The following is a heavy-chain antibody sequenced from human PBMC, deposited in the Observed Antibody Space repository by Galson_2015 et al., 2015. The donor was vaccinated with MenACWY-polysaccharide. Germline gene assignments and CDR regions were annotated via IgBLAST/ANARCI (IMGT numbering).Heavy chain of an antibody. J-gene: IGHJ5*02. Sequence: SLRLSCAASGFTFTNYAMNWVRQAPGKGLEWVSSIGGSGTTYYADSVKGRFTISRDNSKNTVYLQMNSLRAEDTAIYYCAKANSGGICTSGWACWFDPWGQGPLVIVSS. V-gene: IGHV3-23*01. CDR2: IGGSGTT. D-gene: IGHD2-15*01. CDR1: GFTFTNYA. CDR3: AKANSGGICTSGWACWFDP.